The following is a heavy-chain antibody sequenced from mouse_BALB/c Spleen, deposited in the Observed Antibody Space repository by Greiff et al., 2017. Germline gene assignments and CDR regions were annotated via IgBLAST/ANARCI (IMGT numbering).Heavy chain of an antibody. J-gene: IGHJ3*01. CDR1: GYAFSSPW. Sequence: VQLQQSGPELVKPGASVKISCQASGYAFSSPWMNWVKPRPGQGLEWIGRIYPGDGDTNYNGKFKGKATLTADKSSSTAYMQLSSLTSVDSAVYFCARATPVGFAYWGQGTLVTVSA. D-gene: IGHD1-1*01. V-gene: IGHV1-82*01. CDR2: IYPGDGDT. CDR3: ARATPVGFAY.